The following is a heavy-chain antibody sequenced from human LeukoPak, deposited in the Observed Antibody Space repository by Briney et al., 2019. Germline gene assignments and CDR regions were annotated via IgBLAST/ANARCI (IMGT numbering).Heavy chain of an antibody. Sequence: SCKASGYTFTSYHMHWVRQAPGQGLEWVAFISSDESDKYYADSVKGRFTISRDNSKNTLYPQMNSLRAEDTAVYYCARDISGWYSGGYFRMDVWGQGTTVTVSS. D-gene: IGHD6-19*01. CDR3: ARDISGWYSGGYFRMDV. CDR1: GYTFTSYH. V-gene: IGHV3-30*16. J-gene: IGHJ6*02. CDR2: ISSDESDK.